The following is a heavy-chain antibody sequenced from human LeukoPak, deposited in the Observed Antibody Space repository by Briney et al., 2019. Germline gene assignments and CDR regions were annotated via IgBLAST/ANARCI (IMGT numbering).Heavy chain of an antibody. CDR1: DFRVTSYY. J-gene: IGHJ4*02. CDR3: ARSTYCSSTSCPFDY. Sequence: GGSLRLSCAPSDFRVTSYYMGWVRQAPGKGLDWVSLIYSGGDRYYADSVKGRFTISRDTSKNTLDLQMNSLRPEDTAVYYCARSTYCSSTSCPFDYWGQGTLVTVSS. CDR2: IYSGGDR. V-gene: IGHV3-53*01. D-gene: IGHD2-2*01.